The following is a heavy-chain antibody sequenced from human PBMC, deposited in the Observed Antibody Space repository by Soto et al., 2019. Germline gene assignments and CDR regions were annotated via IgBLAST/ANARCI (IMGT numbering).Heavy chain of an antibody. CDR3: ARGPRYSRYYYYYYGMDV. V-gene: IGHV4-59*01. CDR2: IYYSGST. CDR1: GGSISSYY. J-gene: IGHJ6*02. D-gene: IGHD6-13*01. Sequence: PSETLSLTCTVSGGSISSYYWSWIRQPPGKGLEWIGYIYYSGSTNYNPSLKSRVTISVDTSKNQFSLKLSSVTAADTAVYYCARGPRYSRYYYYYYGMDVWGQGTTVTVSS.